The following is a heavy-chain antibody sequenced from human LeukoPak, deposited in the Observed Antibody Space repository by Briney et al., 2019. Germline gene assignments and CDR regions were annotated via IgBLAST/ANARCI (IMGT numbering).Heavy chain of an antibody. J-gene: IGHJ4*02. Sequence: GGSLRLSCAASGFTFSDYYMSWIRQAPGKGLEWVSNIRNSGSTTNYANSVKGRFTISRDSAKNSLYLQMNSLRAEDTAVYYCVRETWYYFDNWGQGTLVTVSP. CDR2: IRNSGSTT. CDR1: GFTFSDYY. V-gene: IGHV3-11*01. CDR3: VRETWYYFDN. D-gene: IGHD1-14*01.